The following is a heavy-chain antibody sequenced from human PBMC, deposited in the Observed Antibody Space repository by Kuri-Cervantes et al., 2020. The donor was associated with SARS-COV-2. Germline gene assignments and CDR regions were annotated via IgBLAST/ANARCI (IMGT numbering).Heavy chain of an antibody. V-gene: IGHV4-39*01. CDR3: ASGGSSSWRSYYYYGMDV. Sequence: ESLKISCTVSGGSINSGIYCWSWIRQLPGQGLEWIGCKYYRESTYYNPSLKSRVTISVDTSKNQFSLKLSSVTAADTAVYYCASGGSSSWRSYYYYGMDVWGQGTTVTVSS. CDR1: GGSINSGIYC. CDR2: KYYREST. D-gene: IGHD6-13*01. J-gene: IGHJ6*02.